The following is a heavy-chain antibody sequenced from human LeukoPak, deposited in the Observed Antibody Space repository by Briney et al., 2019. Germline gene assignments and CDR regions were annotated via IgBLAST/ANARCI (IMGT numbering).Heavy chain of an antibody. V-gene: IGHV4-59*01. Sequence: SETLSLTCTVSDGSISGYYWSWIRQPPGKGLEWIGYIYNSGNTNYNPSLKGRVTISVDTSKNQFSLKLSSVTAADTAVYYCARARQLAYFDYWGQGTLVTVSS. J-gene: IGHJ4*02. CDR1: DGSISGYY. D-gene: IGHD6-6*01. CDR2: IYNSGNT. CDR3: ARARQLAYFDY.